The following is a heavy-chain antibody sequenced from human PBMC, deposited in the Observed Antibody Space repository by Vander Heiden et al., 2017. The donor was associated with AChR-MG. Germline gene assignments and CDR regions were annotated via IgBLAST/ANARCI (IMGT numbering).Heavy chain of an antibody. V-gene: IGHV1-18*01. CDR1: GYTFTSYG. CDR2: ISAYNGNT. D-gene: IGHD3-9*01. Sequence: QVQLVQSGAEVKKPGASVKVSCKASGYTFTSYGISWVRQAPGQGLEWMGWISAYNGNTDYAQKLQGRVTMTTDTSTSTAYMELRSLRSDDTAVYYCARVSELRYFDWLLDYWGQGTLVTVSS. CDR3: ARVSELRYFDWLLDY. J-gene: IGHJ4*02.